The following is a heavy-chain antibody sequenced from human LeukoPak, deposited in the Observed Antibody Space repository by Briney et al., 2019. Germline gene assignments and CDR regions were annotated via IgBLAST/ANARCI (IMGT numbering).Heavy chain of an antibody. V-gene: IGHV3-30*18. Sequence: PGGSLRLSCAASGFTFSSYGMHWVRQAPGKGLEWVAVISYDGSNKYYADSVKGRFTISRDNSKNTLYLQMNSLRAEDTAVYYCAKDRVVVVPAAMLDYYYGMDVWGQGTTVTVSS. CDR1: GFTFSSYG. J-gene: IGHJ6*02. D-gene: IGHD2-2*01. CDR3: AKDRVVVVPAAMLDYYYGMDV. CDR2: ISYDGSNK.